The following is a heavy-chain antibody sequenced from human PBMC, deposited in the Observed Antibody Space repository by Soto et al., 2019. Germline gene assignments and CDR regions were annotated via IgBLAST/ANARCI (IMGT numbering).Heavy chain of an antibody. Sequence: QVQLVQSGAEVKKPGASVKVSCKASGYTFTGYYMHWVRQAPGQGLEWMGWINPNSGGTNYAQKFQGWVTMTRDTSISTAYMELSRLRSDDTAVYYCARGSCIQLWPEDFDYWGQGTLVTVSS. V-gene: IGHV1-2*04. D-gene: IGHD5-18*01. CDR1: GYTFTGYY. CDR2: INPNSGGT. CDR3: ARGSCIQLWPEDFDY. J-gene: IGHJ4*02.